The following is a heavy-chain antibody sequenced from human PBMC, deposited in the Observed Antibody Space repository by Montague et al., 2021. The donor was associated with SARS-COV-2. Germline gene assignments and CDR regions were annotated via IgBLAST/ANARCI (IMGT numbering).Heavy chain of an antibody. Sequence: SETLSLTCAVYGGSFSDYFWTWIRQPPGKGLEWIGEINHRGTFNYNPSLKSRVSISVDTSKNQFSLYLGSVTAADTAVYYCARGRQHFNMIVVVMTGGEYCFDYWGQGTLGTVSS. CDR2: INHRGTF. D-gene: IGHD3-22*01. V-gene: IGHV4-34*01. J-gene: IGHJ4*02. CDR3: ARGRQHFNMIVVVMTGGEYCFDY. CDR1: GGSFSDYF.